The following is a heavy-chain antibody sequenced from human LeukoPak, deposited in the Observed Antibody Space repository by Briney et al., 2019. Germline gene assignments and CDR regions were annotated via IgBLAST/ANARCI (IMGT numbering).Heavy chain of an antibody. CDR3: ARDPNHYGDYNYMDV. D-gene: IGHD4-17*01. Sequence: GGSLRLSCAASGFTFSSYWMSWVRQAPGKGLEWVANIKQDGSEKYYVDSVKGRFTISRDNAKNSLYLQMNSLRAEDTAVYYCARDPNHYGDYNYMDVWGKGTTVTVSS. CDR1: GFTFSSYW. CDR2: IKQDGSEK. V-gene: IGHV3-7*01. J-gene: IGHJ6*03.